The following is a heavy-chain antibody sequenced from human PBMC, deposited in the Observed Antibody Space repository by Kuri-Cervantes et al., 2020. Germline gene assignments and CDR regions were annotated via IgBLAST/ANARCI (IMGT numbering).Heavy chain of an antibody. CDR2: ISAYNGDT. D-gene: IGHD5/OR15-5a*01. Sequence: ASVKVSCKASGYTFTSYGISWVRQAPGQGLEWMGWISAYNGDTNYTQKFQGRLTLTADTSTSTAYMELRSLTSDDTATYFCAKAVYERAFDLWGQGTMVTVSS. CDR3: AKAVYERAFDL. CDR1: GYTFTSYG. V-gene: IGHV1-18*01. J-gene: IGHJ3*01.